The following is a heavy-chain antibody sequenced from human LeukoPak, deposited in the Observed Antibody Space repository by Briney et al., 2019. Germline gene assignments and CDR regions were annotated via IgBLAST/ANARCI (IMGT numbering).Heavy chain of an antibody. J-gene: IGHJ4*02. V-gene: IGHV3-23*01. CDR3: AKDRVAVAPLSYFDY. CDR2: ISGSGGST. Sequence: GGSLRLSWAASGFTFSSYAMSWVRQAPGKRLEWVSAISGSGGSTYYADSVKGRFTISRDNSKNTLHLQMNSLRAADTAVSSSAKDRVAVAPLSYFDYWGQGTLVTASS. D-gene: IGHD6-19*01. CDR1: GFTFSSYA.